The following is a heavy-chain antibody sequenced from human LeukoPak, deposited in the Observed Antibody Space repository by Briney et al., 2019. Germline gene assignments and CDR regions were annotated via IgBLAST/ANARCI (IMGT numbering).Heavy chain of an antibody. V-gene: IGHV4-34*01. Sequence: SETLSLTCAVYGGSFSGYYWSWIRQPPGKGLEWIGEINHSGSTNYNPSLKSRVAISVDTSKNQFSLKLSSVTAADTAVYYCARGRGDGYNYFDYWGQGTLVTVSS. D-gene: IGHD5-24*01. J-gene: IGHJ4*02. CDR2: INHSGST. CDR3: ARGRGDGYNYFDY. CDR1: GGSFSGYY.